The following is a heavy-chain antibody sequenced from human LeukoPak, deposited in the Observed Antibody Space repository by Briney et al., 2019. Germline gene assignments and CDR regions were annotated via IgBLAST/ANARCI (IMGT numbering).Heavy chain of an antibody. J-gene: IGHJ4*02. D-gene: IGHD2-21*02. Sequence: SETLSLTCAVYGGSFSGYYWSWIRQPPGKGLEWIGEINHSGSTNYNPSLKSRVTISVDTSKNQFSLKLSSVTAADTAVYYCARGSSDGYFDYWGQGTLVTVSS. CDR1: GGSFSGYY. V-gene: IGHV4-34*01. CDR2: INHSGST. CDR3: ARGSSDGYFDY.